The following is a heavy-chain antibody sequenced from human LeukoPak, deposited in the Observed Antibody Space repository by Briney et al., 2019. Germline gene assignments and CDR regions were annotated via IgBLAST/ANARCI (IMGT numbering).Heavy chain of an antibody. Sequence: SETLSLTCTVSGGSISSNIYYWGWIRQSPGKGLEWIANIYYSGSTYYNPSLKSRVTISVDTSKSQFSLELSSVTAADTAVYYCARDLILRYFDWLLPYYYYYYMDVWGKGTTVTVSS. CDR1: GGSISSNIYY. CDR3: ARDLILRYFDWLLPYYYYYYMDV. J-gene: IGHJ6*03. CDR2: IYYSGST. V-gene: IGHV4-39*07. D-gene: IGHD3-9*01.